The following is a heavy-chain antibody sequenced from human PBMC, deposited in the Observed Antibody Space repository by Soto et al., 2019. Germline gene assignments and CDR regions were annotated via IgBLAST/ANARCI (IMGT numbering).Heavy chain of an antibody. CDR1: GGTFSSYT. CDR3: ASLTTGKNAFDI. V-gene: IGHV1-69*02. D-gene: IGHD1-1*01. CDR2: IIPILGIA. J-gene: IGHJ3*02. Sequence: SVKVSFKASGGTFSSYTISWVRQAPGQGLEWMGRIIPILGIANYAQKFQGRVTITADKSTSTAYMELSSLRSEDTAVYYCASLTTGKNAFDIWGPGTMVTVS.